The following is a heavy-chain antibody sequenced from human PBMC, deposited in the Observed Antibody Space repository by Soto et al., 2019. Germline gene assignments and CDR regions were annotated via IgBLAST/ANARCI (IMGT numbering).Heavy chain of an antibody. V-gene: IGHV4-30-4*01. J-gene: IGHJ5*02. Sequence: SETLSLTCTVSGGSISSGDYYWSWIRQPPGKGLEWIGYIYYSGSTYYNPSLKGRVTISVDTSKNQFSLKLSSVTAADTAVYYCARDTGGGTTRSREDNWFDPWGQGTLVTVSS. CDR3: ARDTGGGTTRSREDNWFDP. D-gene: IGHD1-7*01. CDR1: GGSISSGDYY. CDR2: IYYSGST.